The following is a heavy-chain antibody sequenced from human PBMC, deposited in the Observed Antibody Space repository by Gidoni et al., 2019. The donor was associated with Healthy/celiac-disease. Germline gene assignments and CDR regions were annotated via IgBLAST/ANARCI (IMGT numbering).Heavy chain of an antibody. CDR1: GLTFTGYY. CDR3: ASPLKGDAFDI. J-gene: IGHJ3*02. Sequence: QAQLVQSGAEVKKPGALVKVSCKASGLTFTGYYIHWVRKAPGQGLEWMGRINPNSGGTNYAQKFQGRVTMTRDTSISTAYMELSRLRSDDTAVYFCASPLKGDAFDIWGRGTMVTVSS. CDR2: INPNSGGT. V-gene: IGHV1-2*06.